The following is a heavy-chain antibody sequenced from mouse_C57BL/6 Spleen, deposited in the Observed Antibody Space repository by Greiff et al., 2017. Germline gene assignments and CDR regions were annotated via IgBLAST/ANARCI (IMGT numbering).Heavy chain of an antibody. J-gene: IGHJ4*01. V-gene: IGHV1-4*01. D-gene: IGHD1-1*01. CDR3: ARQNYEDGDAMED. CDR1: GYTFTSYT. CDR2: IYPSSGYT. Sequence: VQLQQSGAELARPGASVKMSCKASGYTFTSYTMHWVKQRPGQGLEWIGYIYPSSGYTKYNQKFKDKATLTADKSSSTAYMQLSSLTSADAAVYYCARQNYEDGDAMEDGGKGTTVTVSA.